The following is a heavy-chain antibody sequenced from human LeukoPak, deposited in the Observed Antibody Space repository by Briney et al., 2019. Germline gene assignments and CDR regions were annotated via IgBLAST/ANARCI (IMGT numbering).Heavy chain of an antibody. CDR3: ASYSGYPGSWFDP. Sequence: PSETLSLTCTVSGGSISSSSYYWGWIRQPPGKGLEWIGSIYYSGSTYYNPSLKSRVTISVDTSKNQFSLKLSSVTAADTAVYYCASYSGYPGSWFDPWGQGTLVTVSS. D-gene: IGHD5-12*01. CDR2: IYYSGST. CDR1: GGSISSSSYY. J-gene: IGHJ5*02. V-gene: IGHV4-39*07.